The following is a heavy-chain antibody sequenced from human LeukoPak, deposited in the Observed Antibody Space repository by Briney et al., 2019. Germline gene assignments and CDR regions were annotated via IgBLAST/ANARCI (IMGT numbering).Heavy chain of an antibody. CDR2: VNHSGRT. CDR3: ARGQFQRDF. J-gene: IGHJ4*02. Sequence: NSSETLSLTCAVYGGSFSGYFWSWIRQPPGKGLEWIGEVNHSGRTNYNPSLKSRVTISVDTSNNQFSLNLNSVTAADTAVYYCARGQFQRDFWGQGSLVTVSS. V-gene: IGHV4-34*01. CDR1: GGSFSGYF.